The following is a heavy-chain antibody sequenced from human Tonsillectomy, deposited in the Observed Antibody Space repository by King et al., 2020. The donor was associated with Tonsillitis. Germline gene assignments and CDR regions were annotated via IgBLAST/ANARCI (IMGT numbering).Heavy chain of an antibody. D-gene: IGHD3-10*01. CDR2: ISAYNGNT. Sequence: VQLVESGAEVKKPGASVKVSCKASGYTFTSYGISWVRQAPGQGLEGMGWISAYNGNTNYAQKLQGRVTMTTDTSTSTAYMELRSLRSDDTAVYYCVSGLVRSVILPEFDYWGQGTLVTVSS. J-gene: IGHJ4*02. V-gene: IGHV1-18*04. CDR3: VSGLVRSVILPEFDY. CDR1: GYTFTSYG.